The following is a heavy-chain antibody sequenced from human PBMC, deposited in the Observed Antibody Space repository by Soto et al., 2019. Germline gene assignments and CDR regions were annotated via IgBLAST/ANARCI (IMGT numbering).Heavy chain of an antibody. Sequence: PGWSLRLSCSASVFRFDDYNMHWFRQAPGKGLEWVSLITWNGGNTYYADSVKGRFTISRDGTTQSVSLQMTGLKREDTGLYYCARETLSFGSALDVWGQGTTVTVSS. J-gene: IGHJ6*02. V-gene: IGHV3-43*01. CDR2: ITWNGGNT. CDR1: VFRFDDYN. CDR3: ARETLSFGSALDV. D-gene: IGHD3-3*01.